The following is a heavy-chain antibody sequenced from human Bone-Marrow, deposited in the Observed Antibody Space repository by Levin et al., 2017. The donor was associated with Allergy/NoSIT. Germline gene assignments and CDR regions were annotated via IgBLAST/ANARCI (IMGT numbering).Heavy chain of an antibody. V-gene: IGHV3-33*01. Sequence: GGSLRLSCAASGFTFSSFGMHWVRQAPDKGLEWVAVIWHDGSNKYYADSVKGRFTISRDNSKNTLYLQMNSLRAEDTAVYYCARKPGYSSSWSFFDSWGQGTLVTVSS. J-gene: IGHJ4*02. CDR1: GFTFSSFG. D-gene: IGHD6-13*01. CDR3: ARKPGYSSSWSFFDS. CDR2: IWHDGSNK.